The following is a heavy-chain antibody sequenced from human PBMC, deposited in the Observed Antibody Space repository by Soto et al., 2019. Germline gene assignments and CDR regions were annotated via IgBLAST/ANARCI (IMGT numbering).Heavy chain of an antibody. D-gene: IGHD5-18*01. V-gene: IGHV4-59*01. CDR2: IYYSAST. Sequence: QVQLQESGPGLVKPSETLSLTCTVSGGSISSYYWSWIRQPPGKGLEWIGYIYYSASTNHNPSLKSRVTISVDTSQNQFSVKLSAVTAADTAVYYCARDNGYSDGYTLDHWCQGTLVTVSS. CDR3: ARDNGYSDGYTLDH. J-gene: IGHJ4*02. CDR1: GGSISSYY.